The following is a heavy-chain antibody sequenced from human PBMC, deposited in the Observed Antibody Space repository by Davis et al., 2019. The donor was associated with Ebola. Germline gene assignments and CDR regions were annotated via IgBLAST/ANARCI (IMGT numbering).Heavy chain of an antibody. CDR3: ARGFDEIFFYGMDV. D-gene: IGHD2/OR15-2a*01. CDR1: GFSVSSNY. CDR2: IYSGGST. V-gene: IGHV3-66*01. Sequence: GESLKISCAASGFSVSSNYIIWVRQAPGKGLEWISIIYSGGSTDYADSVKGRFTVSRDNSKNTLYLKMNSLRVEDTAVYYCARGFDEIFFYGMDVWGQGTTVTVSS. J-gene: IGHJ6*02.